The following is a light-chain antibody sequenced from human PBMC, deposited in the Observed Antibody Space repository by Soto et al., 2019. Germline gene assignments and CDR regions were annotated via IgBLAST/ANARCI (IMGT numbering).Light chain of an antibody. CDR2: DAS. V-gene: IGKV3-11*01. CDR1: QNILSN. Sequence: EIVMTQSPATLSVSPGERATLSYRASQNILSNLAWYQQKPGQAPRLLIYDASNRATGVPARFSGSGSGTDFTLSISSLEPEDFAVYYCQQRGDWPLYTFGQGSRLEIK. J-gene: IGKJ2*01. CDR3: QQRGDWPLYT.